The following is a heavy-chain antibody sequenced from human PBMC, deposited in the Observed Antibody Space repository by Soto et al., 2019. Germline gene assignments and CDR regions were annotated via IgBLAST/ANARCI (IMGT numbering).Heavy chain of an antibody. V-gene: IGHV2-5*01. Sequence: SRPTLVNPTNTLPLRCSFSGLSHSMSRVGVGWIRQPPGKALEWLALIYWNDDKRYSPSLKSRLTITKDTSKNQVVLTMTNMDPVDTATYYCAHRSMSEYYFDYWGQGTLVTVSS. CDR2: IYWNDDK. CDR1: GLSHSMSRVG. J-gene: IGHJ4*02. CDR3: AHRSMSEYYFDY. D-gene: IGHD3-22*01.